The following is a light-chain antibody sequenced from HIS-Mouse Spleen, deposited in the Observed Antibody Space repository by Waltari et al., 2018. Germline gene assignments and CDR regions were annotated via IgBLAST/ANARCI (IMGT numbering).Light chain of an antibody. Sequence: DFVMTQSPDSLAVSLGDRATINCTSSQRVLYSSNNKNYLAWYQQKPGQPPKLLIYWASTRESGVPERFSGSGSGTDFTLTISSLQAEDVAVYYCQQYYSTPMYTFGQGTKLEIK. CDR3: QQYYSTPMYT. J-gene: IGKJ2*01. CDR1: QRVLYSSNNKNY. CDR2: WAS. V-gene: IGKV4-1*01.